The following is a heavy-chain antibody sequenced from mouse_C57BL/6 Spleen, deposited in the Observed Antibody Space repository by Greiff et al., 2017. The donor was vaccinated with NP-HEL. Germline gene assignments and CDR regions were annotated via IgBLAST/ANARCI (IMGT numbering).Heavy chain of an antibody. D-gene: IGHD1-1*01. V-gene: IGHV5-9*01. Sequence: EVKLVESGGGLVKPGGSLKLSCAASGFTFSSYTMSWVRPTPEKRLEWVATISGGGGHTYYPDSVKGRFTISRDNAKNTLYLQMSSLRSEDTALYYCARHVTTIVRYFDVWGTGTTVTVSS. CDR2: ISGGGGHT. J-gene: IGHJ1*03. CDR1: GFTFSSYT. CDR3: ARHVTTIVRYFDV.